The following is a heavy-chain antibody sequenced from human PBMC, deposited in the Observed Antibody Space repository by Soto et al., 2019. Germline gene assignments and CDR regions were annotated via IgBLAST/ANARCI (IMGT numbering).Heavy chain of an antibody. D-gene: IGHD2-2*01. CDR1: SGSISSSNW. CDR2: IYHSGST. CDR3: ARDSKNCSSTSCYVYYYYMDV. J-gene: IGHJ6*03. Sequence: QVQLQESGPGLVKPSGTLSLTCAVSSGSISSSNWWSWVRQPPGKGLEWIGEIYHSGSTNYNPSLKSRVTKSVDKSKNQFSLKLSSVTAADTAVYYCARDSKNCSSTSCYVYYYYMDVWGKGTTVTVSS. V-gene: IGHV4-4*02.